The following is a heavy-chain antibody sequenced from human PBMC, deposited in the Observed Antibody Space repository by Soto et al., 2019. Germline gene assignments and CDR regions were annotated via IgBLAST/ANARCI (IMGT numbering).Heavy chain of an antibody. J-gene: IGHJ6*03. Sequence: GGSLRLSCAASGFTFSSYWMSWVRQAPGKGLEWVANIKQDGSEKYYVDSVKGRFTISRDNAKNSLYLQMNSLRAEDTAVYYCAREVAAAGSGYYYMAVWGKGTTVTVSS. CDR1: GFTFSSYW. CDR3: AREVAAAGSGYYYMAV. V-gene: IGHV3-7*01. CDR2: IKQDGSEK. D-gene: IGHD6-13*01.